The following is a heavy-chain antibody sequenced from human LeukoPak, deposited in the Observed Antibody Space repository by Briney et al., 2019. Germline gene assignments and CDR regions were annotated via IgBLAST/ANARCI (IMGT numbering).Heavy chain of an antibody. CDR1: GYSFTSYW. Sequence: GESLKISCKGSGYSFTSYWIGWVRQMPGKGLEWMGIIYPGDSDTRYSPSFQGQVTISADKSISTAYLQWSSLKASDTAMYYCARRSSSYDLWSGSPLFTLPDAFDIWGQGTMVTVSS. CDR2: IYPGDSDT. V-gene: IGHV5-51*01. D-gene: IGHD3-3*01. CDR3: ARRSSSYDLWSGSPLFTLPDAFDI. J-gene: IGHJ3*02.